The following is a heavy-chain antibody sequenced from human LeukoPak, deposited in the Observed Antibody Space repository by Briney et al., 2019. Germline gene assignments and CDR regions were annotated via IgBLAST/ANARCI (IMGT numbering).Heavy chain of an antibody. J-gene: IGHJ4*02. CDR1: GLTFGSYA. CDR3: ARPLSSSWYLLD. CDR2: ISYDGSNK. D-gene: IGHD6-13*01. Sequence: GGSLRLSCAASGLTFGSYAMHWVRQAPGKGLEWVAVISYDGSNKYYADSVKGRFTISRDNSKNTLYVQMNSLRAEDTAVYYCARPLSSSWYLLDWGQGTLVTVSS. V-gene: IGHV3-30-3*01.